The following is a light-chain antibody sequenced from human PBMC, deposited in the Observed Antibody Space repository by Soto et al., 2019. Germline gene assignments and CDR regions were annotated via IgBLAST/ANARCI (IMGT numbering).Light chain of an antibody. CDR2: AAS. V-gene: IGKV1-39*01. CDR1: QSISNH. Sequence: DIQMTQSPSSLSASVEDRVIITCRASQSISNHLNWYQQKPGKAPKLLIYAASSLQSGVPSRFSGSGSGTDYTLTISSLQPEDFATYYCQQSYITSTWTFGQGTKVDIK. CDR3: QQSYITSTWT. J-gene: IGKJ1*01.